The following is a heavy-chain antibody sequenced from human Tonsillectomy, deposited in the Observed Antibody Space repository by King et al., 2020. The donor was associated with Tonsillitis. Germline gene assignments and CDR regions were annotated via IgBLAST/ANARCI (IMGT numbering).Heavy chain of an antibody. V-gene: IGHV3-23*04. D-gene: IGHD4/OR15-4a*01. J-gene: IGHJ2*01. CDR1: GFTFTTYI. Sequence: VQLVESGGGLVQPGGSLRLSCAASGFTFTTYIMTWVRQAPGKGLEWVSAISGSGGSTYYADSVKGRFTISRDNSKNTLSLQVNSLRAEDTAVYYCAKLFIGYLWCQGYFDLWGRGTLVTVSS. CDR2: ISGSGGST. CDR3: AKLFIGYLWCQGYFDL.